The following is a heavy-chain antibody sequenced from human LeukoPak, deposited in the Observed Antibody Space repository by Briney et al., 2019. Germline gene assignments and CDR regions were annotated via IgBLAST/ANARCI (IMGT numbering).Heavy chain of an antibody. Sequence: GGSLRLSCAASGFSLSSYAMHWVRQAPGKGLEWVAIISYDGSKKYYADSVKGRFTISRDNSKNTLYLQMNSLRAEDTAVYYCARAGSGHGEYFQHWGQGTLVTVSS. D-gene: IGHD2-15*01. CDR3: ARAGSGHGEYFQH. V-gene: IGHV3-30*04. CDR2: ISYDGSKK. J-gene: IGHJ1*01. CDR1: GFSLSSYA.